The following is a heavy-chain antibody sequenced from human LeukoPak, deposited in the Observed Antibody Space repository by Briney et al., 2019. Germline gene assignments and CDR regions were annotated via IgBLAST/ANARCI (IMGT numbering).Heavy chain of an antibody. J-gene: IGHJ5*02. CDR3: ATGVRYFDWLPTGSWFDP. CDR1: GYTFTSYD. CDR2: MNPNSGNT. D-gene: IGHD3-9*01. V-gene: IGHV1-8*01. Sequence: ASVKVSCKASGYTFTSYDINWVRQATGQGLEWMGWMNPNSGNTGYAQKFQGRVTMTEDTSTDTAYMELSSLRSEDTAVYYCATGVRYFDWLPTGSWFDPWGQGTLVTVSS.